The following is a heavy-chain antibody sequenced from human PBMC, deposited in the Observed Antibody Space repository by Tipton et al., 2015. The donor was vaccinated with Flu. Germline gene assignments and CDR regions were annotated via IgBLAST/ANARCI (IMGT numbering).Heavy chain of an antibody. D-gene: IGHD5-18*01. V-gene: IGHV4-4*02. Sequence: GLVKPSGTLSLTCGVSGGSISSYNWWNWVRQPPGKGLEWIGEIYHSGTANYNPSLKSRVTISVDESKNQFSLKLTSVTAADTAVYYCARNNARGGYSYGSTGFDPWGQGTLVTVSS. J-gene: IGHJ5*02. CDR1: GGSISSYNW. CDR3: ARNNARGGYSYGSTGFDP. CDR2: IYHSGTA.